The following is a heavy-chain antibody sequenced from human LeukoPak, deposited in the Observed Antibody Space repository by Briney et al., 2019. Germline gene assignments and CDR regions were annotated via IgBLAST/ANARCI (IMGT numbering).Heavy chain of an antibody. CDR3: ARASSADYDFWSGYCRVAPPFDY. J-gene: IGHJ4*02. D-gene: IGHD3-3*01. V-gene: IGHV1-18*01. CDR2: IRAYNGNT. CDR1: GYTFTSYG. Sequence: ASVKVSCKASGYTFTSYGISWVRQAPGQGLEWMGWIRAYNGNTNYAQKLQGRVTMTTDTSTSTAYMELRSLRSDDTAVYYCARASSADYDFWSGYCRVAPPFDYWGQGTLVTVSS.